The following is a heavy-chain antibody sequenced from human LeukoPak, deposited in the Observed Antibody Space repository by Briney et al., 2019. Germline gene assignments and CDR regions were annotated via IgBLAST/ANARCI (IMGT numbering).Heavy chain of an antibody. CDR3: ARTERYYYGSGSYGVFDY. V-gene: IGHV1-2*02. CDR2: INPNSGGT. Sequence: ASVKVSCKASGYTFTGYYMHWVRQAPGQGLEWMGWINPNSGGTNYAQKFQGRVTMTRDTSISTAYVELSRLRSDDTAVYYCARTERYYYGSGSYGVFDYWGQGTLVTVSS. CDR1: GYTFTGYY. J-gene: IGHJ4*02. D-gene: IGHD3-10*01.